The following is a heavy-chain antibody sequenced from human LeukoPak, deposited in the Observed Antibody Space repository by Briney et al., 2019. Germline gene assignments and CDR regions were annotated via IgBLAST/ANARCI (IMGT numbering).Heavy chain of an antibody. V-gene: IGHV4-4*02. Sequence: SGTLSLTCAVSGGSIGSSNWWSWVRQPPGKGLEWIGEIYHSGSTNYNPSLKSRVTISVDKSKNQFSLKLSSVTAADTAVYYCASRTATTVYGSGLASDAFDIWGQGTMVTVSS. CDR3: ASRTATTVYGSGLASDAFDI. CDR1: GGSIGSSNW. CDR2: IYHSGST. D-gene: IGHD3-10*01. J-gene: IGHJ3*02.